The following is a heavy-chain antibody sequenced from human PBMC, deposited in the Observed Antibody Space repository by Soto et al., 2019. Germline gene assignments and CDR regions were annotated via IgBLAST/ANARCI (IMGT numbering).Heavy chain of an antibody. J-gene: IGHJ4*02. CDR3: ARVPDVDDY. CDR1: GFTFSSYA. V-gene: IGHV3-30-3*01. CDR2: ISYDGSNK. Sequence: GGSLRLSCAASGFTFSSYAMHWVRQAPGKGLEWVAVISYDGSNKYYADSVKGRFTISRDNSKNTLYLQMDSLRAEDTAVYYCARVPDVDDYWGQGTLVTVSS. D-gene: IGHD5-12*01.